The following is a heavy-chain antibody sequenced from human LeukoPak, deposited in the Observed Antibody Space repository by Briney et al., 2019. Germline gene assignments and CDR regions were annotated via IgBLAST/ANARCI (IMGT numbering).Heavy chain of an antibody. J-gene: IGHJ3*02. CDR2: IYYSGST. V-gene: IGHV4-59*08. D-gene: IGHD2/OR15-2a*01. Sequence: SETLSLTCTVSGGSISSYYWSWIRQPPGKGLEWIGYIYYSGSTNYNPSLKSRVTISVDTSKNQFSLKLSSVTAADTAVYYCARFSSRSALDIWGQGTMVTVSS. CDR1: GGSISSYY. CDR3: ARFSSRSALDI.